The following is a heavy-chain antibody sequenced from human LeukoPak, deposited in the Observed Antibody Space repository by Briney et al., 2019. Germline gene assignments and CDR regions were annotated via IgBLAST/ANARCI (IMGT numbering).Heavy chain of an antibody. Sequence: SETLSLTCTVSGGSISSGGYHWSWIRQQPGKGLEWIGNEGSTYYNPSLKSRLTISVDTSKNQFSLKLSSVTATDTAIYYCAVYSVGGGGRGTWGQGTLVTVSS. J-gene: IGHJ4*02. CDR2: EGST. V-gene: IGHV4-31*03. CDR3: AVYSVGGGGRGT. CDR1: GGSISSGGYH. D-gene: IGHD2-21*01.